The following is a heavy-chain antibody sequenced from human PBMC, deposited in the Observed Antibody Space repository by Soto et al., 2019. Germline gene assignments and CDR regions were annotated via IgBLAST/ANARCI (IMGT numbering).Heavy chain of an antibody. CDR3: ARDGPGYCTNGVCYRDYYYGMDV. J-gene: IGHJ6*02. Sequence: PSETLSLTCTVSGGSISRYYWSWIRPPPGKGLEWIGYIYYSGSTNYNPSLKSRVTISVDTSKNQFSLKLSSVTAADTAVYYCARDGPGYCTNGVCYRDYYYGMDVWGQGTTVTVSS. CDR1: GGSISRYY. V-gene: IGHV4-59*01. D-gene: IGHD2-8*01. CDR2: IYYSGST.